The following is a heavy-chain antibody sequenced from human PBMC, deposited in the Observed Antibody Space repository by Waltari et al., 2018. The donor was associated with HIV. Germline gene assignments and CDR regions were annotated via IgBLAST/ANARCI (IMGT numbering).Heavy chain of an antibody. Sequence: QVQLMQSGAEGKEPGASVKISCTASGYMFNTSFMHWVRQAPGQGLEWLGIMSPNGGTTNYAQEFQGRVTMTTDTSTATVYMDLSSLSSEDTAMYYCARSPGEMRHFDYWGQGTLVIVSS. CDR3: ARSPGEMRHFDY. J-gene: IGHJ4*02. CDR2: MSPNGGTT. V-gene: IGHV1-46*02. CDR1: GYMFNTSF.